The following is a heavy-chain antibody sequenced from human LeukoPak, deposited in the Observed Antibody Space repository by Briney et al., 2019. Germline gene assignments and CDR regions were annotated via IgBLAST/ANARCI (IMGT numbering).Heavy chain of an antibody. Sequence: GGSLRLSCAASGFTFSSYSMNWVRQAPGKGLEWVSSISSSSSYIYYADSVKGRFTISRDNAKNSLYLQMNSLRAEDTAVYYCARDPSVTIFGVVIPDAFDIWGQGTMVTVSS. CDR3: ARDPSVTIFGVVIPDAFDI. V-gene: IGHV3-21*01. J-gene: IGHJ3*02. D-gene: IGHD3-3*01. CDR2: ISSSSSYI. CDR1: GFTFSSYS.